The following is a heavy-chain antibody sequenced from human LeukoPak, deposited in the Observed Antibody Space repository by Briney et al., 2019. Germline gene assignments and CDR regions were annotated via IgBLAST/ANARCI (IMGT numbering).Heavy chain of an antibody. Sequence: GASVKVSCKASGYTVTGYYMHWVRQAPGQGLEWMVWIDPNSGGTNYAQKLQGRVTMTRDTSISTAYMELSRLRSDDTAVYYCARLLGAAEDSSSSDYWGQGTLVTVSS. J-gene: IGHJ4*02. D-gene: IGHD6-13*01. CDR2: IDPNSGGT. V-gene: IGHV1-2*02. CDR3: ARLLGAAEDSSSSDY. CDR1: GYTVTGYY.